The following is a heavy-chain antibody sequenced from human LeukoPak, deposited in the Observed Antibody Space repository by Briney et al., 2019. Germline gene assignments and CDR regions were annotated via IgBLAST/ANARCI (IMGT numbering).Heavy chain of an antibody. CDR2: INPSAGSA. CDR1: GYTFTSYY. CDR3: ARAEYTNGWYDY. J-gene: IGHJ4*02. V-gene: IGHV1-46*01. Sequence: ASVKVSCKASGYTFTSYYLHWLRQAPGQGLECMGVINPSAGSATYAQKFQGRVTMTSDTSMSTVYMELSSLSSEDTAVYYCARAEYTNGWYDYWGQGTLVTVSS. D-gene: IGHD6-19*01.